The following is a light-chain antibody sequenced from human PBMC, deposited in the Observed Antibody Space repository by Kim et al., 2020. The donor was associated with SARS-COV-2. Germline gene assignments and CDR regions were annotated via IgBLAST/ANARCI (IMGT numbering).Light chain of an antibody. CDR3: QAWDSDTVA. J-gene: IGLJ2*01. V-gene: IGLV3-1*01. CDR2: QDK. CDR1: KLEEKY. Sequence: VSPGQTARITCSGDKLEEKYACWYQQQRGQSPVLIIHQDKRRPSGIPGRFSGSNSGNAATLTIGGHQALDKAYYCCQAWDSDTVAFGGGTQLTVL.